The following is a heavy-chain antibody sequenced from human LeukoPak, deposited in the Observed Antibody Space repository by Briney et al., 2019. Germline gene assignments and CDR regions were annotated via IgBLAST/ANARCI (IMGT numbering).Heavy chain of an antibody. Sequence: GGSLRLSCAASGFTFSNDAMTWVRQAPGKGLEWVSVIYSGGSTYYADSVKGRFTISRDNSKNTLYLQMNSLRAEDTAVYYCARARSGAVAFDYWGQGTLVTVSS. CDR3: ARARSGAVAFDY. V-gene: IGHV3-53*01. J-gene: IGHJ4*02. CDR1: GFTFSNDA. CDR2: IYSGGST. D-gene: IGHD6-19*01.